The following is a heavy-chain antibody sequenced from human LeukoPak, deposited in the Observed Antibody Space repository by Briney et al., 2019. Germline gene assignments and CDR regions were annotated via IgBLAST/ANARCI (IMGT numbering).Heavy chain of an antibody. D-gene: IGHD6-13*01. Sequence: PGGSLRLSCAASGFTFSSYGMSWVRQAPGKGLEWVSAISGSGGSTYYADSVKGRFTISRDNSKNTLYLQMNSLRAEDTAVYYCAKRGPGAHSKYSSSWYEAVWGQGTLVTVSS. CDR2: ISGSGGST. J-gene: IGHJ4*02. CDR3: AKRGPGAHSKYSSSWYEAV. V-gene: IGHV3-23*01. CDR1: GFTFSSYG.